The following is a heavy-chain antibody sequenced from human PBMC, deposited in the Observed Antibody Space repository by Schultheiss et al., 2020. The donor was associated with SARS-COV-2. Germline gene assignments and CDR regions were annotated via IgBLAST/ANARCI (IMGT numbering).Heavy chain of an antibody. V-gene: IGHV3-64*01. CDR3: AAGRGYYFDY. CDR2: ISSNGGST. J-gene: IGHJ4*02. Sequence: GGSLRLSCAASGFTFSSYAMHWVRQAPGKGLEYVSAISSNGGSTYYANSVKGRFTISRDNSKNTLYLQMGSLRAEDMAVYYCAAGRGYYFDYWGQGTLVTVSS. D-gene: IGHD5-24*01. CDR1: GFTFSSYA.